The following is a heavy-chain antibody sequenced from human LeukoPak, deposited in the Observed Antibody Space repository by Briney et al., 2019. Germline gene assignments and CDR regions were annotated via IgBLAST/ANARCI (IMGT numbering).Heavy chain of an antibody. CDR1: GYTFTSYY. J-gene: IGHJ2*01. CDR3: AREGTYYYDSSGYPDILWYFDL. D-gene: IGHD3-22*01. V-gene: IGHV1-46*01. CDR2: INPSGGST. Sequence: EASVKVSCKASGYTFTSYYMHWVRQAPGQGLEWMGIINPSGGSTSYAQKFQGRVTMTRDTSTSTVYMELSSLRSEDTAVYYCAREGTYYYDSSGYPDILWYFDLWGRGTLVTVSS.